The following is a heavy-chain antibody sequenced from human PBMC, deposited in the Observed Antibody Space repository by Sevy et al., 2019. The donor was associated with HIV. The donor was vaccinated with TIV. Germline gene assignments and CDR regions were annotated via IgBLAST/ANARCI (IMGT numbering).Heavy chain of an antibody. V-gene: IGHV3-30*04. D-gene: IGHD6-13*01. CDR2: ISYDGSYK. J-gene: IGHJ5*02. Sequence: GGSLRLSCAASGFTFNSYSMYWVRQAPGKGLEWLAVISYDGSYKYYADSVKGRFTISGDNSKNILYLQMNSLRTEDTAVYYCAGDAAEGPYSSTWYSNWLDPWGQGTQVTVSS. CDR3: AGDAAEGPYSSTWYSNWLDP. CDR1: GFTFNSYS.